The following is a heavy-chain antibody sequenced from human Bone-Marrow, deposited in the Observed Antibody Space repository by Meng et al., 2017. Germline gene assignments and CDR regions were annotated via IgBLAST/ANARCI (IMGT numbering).Heavy chain of an antibody. V-gene: IGHV7-4-1*02. Sequence: ASVKVSCKASGYTFSSYTINWVRQAPGQGLESIGWINPNTGNPNSVEGFTGRSVFSLDTSVNTAYLEISSLKPEDTAVYYCARDPSWGSVAARLDDWGQGTLVTVSS. CDR2: INPNTGNP. J-gene: IGHJ4*02. CDR3: ARDPSWGSVAARLDD. D-gene: IGHD6-6*01. CDR1: GYTFSSYT.